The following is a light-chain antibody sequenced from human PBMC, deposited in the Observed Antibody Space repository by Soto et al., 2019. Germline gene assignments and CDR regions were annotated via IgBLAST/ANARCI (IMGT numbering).Light chain of an antibody. V-gene: IGLV2-14*01. Sequence: QSALTQPASVSASPGQSITISCTGTSSDVGTYDDVSWYRQHPGKAPRLLIYEVTNRPSGVSNRFSGSKSGDTASLTISGLQAEDEGDYYCSSYTIGSTYVFGSGIKLTVL. CDR3: SSYTIGSTYV. CDR1: SSDVGTYDD. CDR2: EVT. J-gene: IGLJ1*01.